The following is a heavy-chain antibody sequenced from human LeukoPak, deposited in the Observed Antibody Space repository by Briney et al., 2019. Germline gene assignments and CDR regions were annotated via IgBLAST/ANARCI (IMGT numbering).Heavy chain of an antibody. CDR3: AKAEAALNDDAFDI. J-gene: IGHJ3*02. CDR1: GFTFSDYY. D-gene: IGHD1-1*01. CDR2: ISSSGSTI. Sequence: GGSLRLSCAASGFTFSDYYMSWIRQAPGKGLEWVSYISSSGSTIYYADSVKGRFTISRDNAKNSLYLQMNSLRAEDTAVYYCAKAEAALNDDAFDIWGQGTMVTVSS. V-gene: IGHV3-11*04.